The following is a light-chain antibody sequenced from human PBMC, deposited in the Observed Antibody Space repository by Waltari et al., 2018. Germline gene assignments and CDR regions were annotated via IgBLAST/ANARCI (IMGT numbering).Light chain of an antibody. Sequence: QSALTQPASVSGSPGQSITLSCTGTSNDLGAYDCVSWYQHHPGKVPQLLIYAVHNRPSGASDRFSGSKSGNTASLTISGLQAGDEADYYCASKTNNAAVLFGGGTKVTVL. CDR1: SNDLGAYDC. V-gene: IGLV2-14*03. CDR2: AVH. J-gene: IGLJ3*02. CDR3: ASKTNNAAVL.